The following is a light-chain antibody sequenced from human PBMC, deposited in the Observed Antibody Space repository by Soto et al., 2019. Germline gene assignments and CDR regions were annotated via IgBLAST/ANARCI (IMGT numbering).Light chain of an antibody. CDR3: CAYVGSSTLM. Sequence: QSVLTQPASVSGSPGQSITISCTGTSSYVGLYNLVSWYQQLPGKAPKLRISGVNERPSGISDRLSGSKSVTTASLTISGLQDEDEDDYYCCAYVGSSTLMFGGGTQLTV. CDR1: SSYVGLYNL. V-gene: IGLV2-23*02. J-gene: IGLJ3*02. CDR2: GVN.